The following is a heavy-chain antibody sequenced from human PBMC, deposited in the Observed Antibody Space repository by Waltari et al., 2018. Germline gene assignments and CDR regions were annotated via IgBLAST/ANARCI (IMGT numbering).Heavy chain of an antibody. CDR2: INHSGST. J-gene: IGHJ6*02. Sequence: QVQLQQWGAGLLKPSETLSLTCAVYGGSFSGYYWSWIRQPPGKGLEWIGEINHSGSTNYNPSLKSRVTISVDTSKNQFSLKLSSVTAADTAVYYCARGPRITFGGVIVRRDYYYYGMDVWGQGTTVTVSS. CDR3: ARGPRITFGGVIVRRDYYYYGMDV. CDR1: GGSFSGYY. V-gene: IGHV4-34*01. D-gene: IGHD3-16*02.